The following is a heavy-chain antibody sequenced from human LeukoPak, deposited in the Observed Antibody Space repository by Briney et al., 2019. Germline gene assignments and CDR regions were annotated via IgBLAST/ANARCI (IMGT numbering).Heavy chain of an antibody. J-gene: IGHJ2*01. CDR2: IYYSEST. Sequence: SETLSLTCTVSGGSISSSSYYWRWIRQPPGKVLGGIGSIYYSESTYYNPSLKSRVTISVDTSKNQFSLKLSSVTAADTAVYYCARSPVRPGAARPPWYFDLWGRGTLVTVSS. CDR3: ARSPVRPGAARPPWYFDL. D-gene: IGHD6-6*01. CDR1: GGSISSSSYY. V-gene: IGHV4-39*01.